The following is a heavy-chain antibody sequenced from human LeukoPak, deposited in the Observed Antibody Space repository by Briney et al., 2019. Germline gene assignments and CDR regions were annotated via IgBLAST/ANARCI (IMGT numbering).Heavy chain of an antibody. Sequence: GGSLRLSCAASGFTFSDYYMSWIRQAPGKGLEWVSYISSSSTYTKYADSVKGRFPISRDNAKNSLYLQMNSLRAEDTAVYYCAREPVKYYYASGSYYPNWFDPWGQGTLVTVSS. V-gene: IGHV3-11*05. CDR2: ISSSSTYT. CDR1: GFTFSDYY. CDR3: AREPVKYYYASGSYYPNWFDP. D-gene: IGHD3-10*01. J-gene: IGHJ5*02.